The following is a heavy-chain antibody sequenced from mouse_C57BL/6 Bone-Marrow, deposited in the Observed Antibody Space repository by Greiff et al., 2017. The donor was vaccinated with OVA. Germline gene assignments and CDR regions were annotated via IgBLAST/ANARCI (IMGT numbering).Heavy chain of an antibody. CDR1: GFSLTSYG. CDR3: ARNYNYGSRDWFAY. V-gene: IGHV2-2*01. J-gene: IGHJ3*01. CDR2: IWSGGST. D-gene: IGHD1-1*01. Sequence: VQLVESGPGLVQPSQSLSITCTVSGFSLTSYGVHWVRQSPGKGLEWLGVIWSGGSTDYNAAFISRLSISKDNSKSQVFFKMNSLQADDTAIYYCARNYNYGSRDWFAYWGQGTLVTVSA.